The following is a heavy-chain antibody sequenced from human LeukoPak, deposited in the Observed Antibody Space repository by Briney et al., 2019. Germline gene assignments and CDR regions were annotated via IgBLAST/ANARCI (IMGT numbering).Heavy chain of an antibody. D-gene: IGHD1-1*01. J-gene: IGHJ6*02. V-gene: IGHV7-4-1*02. CDR3: ARVDNSYYYYGMDV. CDR1: GYTFTSYA. CDR2: INTNTGSP. Sequence: ASVKVSCKASGYTFTSYAMNWVRQAPGQGLEWMGWINTNTGSPTYAQGFTGRFVFSLDTSVSTAYLQISSLKAEDTAVYYCARVDNSYYYYGMDVWGQGTTVTVSS.